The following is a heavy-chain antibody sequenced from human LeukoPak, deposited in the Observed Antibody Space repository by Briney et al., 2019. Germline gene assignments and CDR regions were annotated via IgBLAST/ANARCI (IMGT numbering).Heavy chain of an antibody. CDR2: INPNSGGT. CDR3: ARVGTDYGDYFAFDI. Sequence: ASVKVSCKASGYTFTGYYMHWVRQAPGQGLEWMGWINPNSGGTNYAQKFQGRVTMTRDTSISTAYMELSRLRSDDTAVYYCARVGTDYGDYFAFDIWGQGTMVTVSS. CDR1: GYTFTGYY. D-gene: IGHD4-17*01. J-gene: IGHJ3*02. V-gene: IGHV1-2*02.